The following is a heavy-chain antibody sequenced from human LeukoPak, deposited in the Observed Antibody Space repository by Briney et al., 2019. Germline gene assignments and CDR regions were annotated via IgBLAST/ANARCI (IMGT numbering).Heavy chain of an antibody. V-gene: IGHV1-8*03. D-gene: IGHD2-2*01. CDR2: MNPNSGNT. J-gene: IGHJ6*03. CDR3: ARGGCSSTSCYFYYYYYYMDV. Sequence: ASVKVSCKASGYTFTSYDINWVRQATGQGLEWMGWMNPNSGNTGYAQKFQGRVTITRNTSITTAYMELNSLRSEDTAVYYCARGGCSSTSCYFYYYYYYMDVWGKGTTVTVSS. CDR1: GYTFTSYD.